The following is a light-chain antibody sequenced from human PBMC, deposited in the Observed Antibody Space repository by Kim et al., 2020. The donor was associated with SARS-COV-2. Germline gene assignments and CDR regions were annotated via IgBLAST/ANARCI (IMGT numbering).Light chain of an antibody. V-gene: IGKV1-39*01. CDR2: ATF. J-gene: IGKJ1*01. Sequence: DIQMSQSPSSLSASVGDRVTITCRASQSISTYLNWYQQKPGEAPKLLIYATFNLQSGVPSRFSGSGSGTDFTLTISSLQPEDFANYYCQQTYSPPRTFGQGTKVDIK. CDR3: QQTYSPPRT. CDR1: QSISTY.